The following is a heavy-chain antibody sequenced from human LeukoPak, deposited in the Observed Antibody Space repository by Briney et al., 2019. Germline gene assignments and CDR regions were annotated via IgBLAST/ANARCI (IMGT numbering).Heavy chain of an antibody. CDR2: IIPIFGTA. D-gene: IGHD3-22*01. V-gene: IGHV1-69*13. Sequence: SVKVSCKASGGTFSSYAISWVRQAPGQGLEWMGGIIPIFGTASYAQKFQGRVTITADESTSTAYMELSSLRSEDTAVYYCAKSPYYDSSGYFPYYFDYWGQGTLVTVSS. J-gene: IGHJ4*02. CDR1: GGTFSSYA. CDR3: AKSPYYDSSGYFPYYFDY.